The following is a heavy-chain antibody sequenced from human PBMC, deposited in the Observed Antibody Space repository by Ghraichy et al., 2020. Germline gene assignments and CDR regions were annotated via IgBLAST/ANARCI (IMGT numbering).Heavy chain of an antibody. Sequence: ESLNISCAVSGGSFSVYYWSWIRQPPGKGLEWIGEINQSGDTNINYDPSLKSRVTMSVDTSKNQFSLKLTSVTAADTAVYYCARVRRDGSKVYCYFDLWGRGSLVTVSS. D-gene: IGHD5-24*01. J-gene: IGHJ2*01. CDR1: GGSFSVYY. CDR2: INQSGDT. V-gene: IGHV4-34*01. CDR3: ARVRRDGSKVYCYFDL.